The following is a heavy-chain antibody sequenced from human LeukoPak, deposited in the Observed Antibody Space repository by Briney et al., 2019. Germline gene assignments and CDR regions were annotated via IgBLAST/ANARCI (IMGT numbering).Heavy chain of an antibody. J-gene: IGHJ4*02. CDR1: GFIFNDYG. V-gene: IGHV3-33*06. Sequence: GRSLRLSCAASGFIFNDYGMHWVRQAPGKGLEWVAVIYSDGSKQNCPDSVKGRFTISRDDSKNTVYLQMNSLRAEDTAVYYCAKDVRSGYFDYWGQGTLVTVSS. D-gene: IGHD3-22*01. CDR3: AKDVRSGYFDY. CDR2: IYSDGSKQ.